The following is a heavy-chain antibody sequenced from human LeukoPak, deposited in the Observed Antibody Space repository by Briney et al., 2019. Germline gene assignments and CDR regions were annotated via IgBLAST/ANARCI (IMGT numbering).Heavy chain of an antibody. CDR3: ASPPYYYDSSAHAFDI. J-gene: IGHJ3*02. V-gene: IGHV4-39*01. CDR2: IYYSGST. CDR1: GGSISSSSYY. D-gene: IGHD3-22*01. Sequence: PSETLSLTCTVSGGSISSSSYYWGWIRQPPGKGLEWIGSIYYSGSTYYNPSLKSRVTISVDTSKNQFSLKLSSVTAADTAVYYCASPPYYYDSSAHAFDIWGQGTMVTVSS.